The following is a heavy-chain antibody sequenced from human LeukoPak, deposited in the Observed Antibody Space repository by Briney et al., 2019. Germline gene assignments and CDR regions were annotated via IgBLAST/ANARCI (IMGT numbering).Heavy chain of an antibody. D-gene: IGHD5-18*01. J-gene: IGHJ4*02. V-gene: IGHV4-59*08. Sequence: SETLSLTCTVSRGSISGHYWSWIRQSPGKGLEWIGNIYYSGNTNYNPSLKSRVTISVDRSKNQFSLKLTSVTAAGTAVYYCVRQEDSYGPFDHWGQGTLITVSS. CDR2: IYYSGNT. CDR1: RGSISGHY. CDR3: VRQEDSYGPFDH.